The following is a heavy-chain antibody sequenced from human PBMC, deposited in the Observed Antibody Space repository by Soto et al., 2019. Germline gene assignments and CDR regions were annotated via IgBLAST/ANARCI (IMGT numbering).Heavy chain of an antibody. CDR3: ARFYGDALNNNWFDP. J-gene: IGHJ5*02. V-gene: IGHV1-69*06. CDR2: IIPIFGTA. D-gene: IGHD4-17*01. CDR1: GGTFSSYA. Sequence: SVKVSCKASGGTFSSYAISWVRQAPGQGLEWMGGIIPIFGTANYAQKFQGRVTITADKSTSTAYMELSSLTSEDTAVYYCARFYGDALNNNWFDPGGQGTLVTVSS.